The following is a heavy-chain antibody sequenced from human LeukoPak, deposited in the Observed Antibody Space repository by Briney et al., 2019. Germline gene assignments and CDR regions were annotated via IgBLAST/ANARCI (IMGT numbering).Heavy chain of an antibody. CDR2: IYISGST. D-gene: IGHD6-19*01. Sequence: SGTLSLTCTVSDDSISSWYWSWIRQPAGKGLEWIGQIYISGSTNYNPSLNGRVSMSLDTSKSQFSLVMSSVTAADTAIYYCAGRGANTGWSFDYWGQGTLVTVS. CDR1: DDSISSWY. J-gene: IGHJ4*02. CDR3: AGRGANTGWSFDY. V-gene: IGHV4-4*07.